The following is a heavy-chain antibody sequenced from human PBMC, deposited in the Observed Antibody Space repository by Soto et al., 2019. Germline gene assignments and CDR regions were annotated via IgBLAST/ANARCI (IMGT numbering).Heavy chain of an antibody. CDR3: ARVPGIAARLLLGY. D-gene: IGHD6-6*01. CDR1: GYTFTSYD. Sequence: QVQLVQSGAEVKKPGASVKVSCKASGYTFTSYDINWVRQATGQGLEWMGWMNPNSGNTGYAQKFQGRVNMTRNTTISTGYMELSSLRSEDTAVYYCARVPGIAARLLLGYWGQGTLVTVSS. V-gene: IGHV1-8*01. CDR2: MNPNSGNT. J-gene: IGHJ4*02.